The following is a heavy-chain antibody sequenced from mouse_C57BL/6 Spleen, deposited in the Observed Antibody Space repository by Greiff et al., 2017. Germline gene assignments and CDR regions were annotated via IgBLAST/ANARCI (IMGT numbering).Heavy chain of an antibody. Sequence: EVMLVESGGGLVKPGGSLKLSCAASGFTFSSYAMSWVRQTPEKRLEWVATISDGGSYTYYPDNVKGRFTISRDNATNNLYLQMSHLKSEDTAMYYCARDGITTVPNPYFGDWGQGTTLTVSS. CDR2: ISDGGSYT. D-gene: IGHD1-1*01. V-gene: IGHV5-4*01. CDR1: GFTFSSYA. CDR3: ARDGITTVPNPYFGD. J-gene: IGHJ2*01.